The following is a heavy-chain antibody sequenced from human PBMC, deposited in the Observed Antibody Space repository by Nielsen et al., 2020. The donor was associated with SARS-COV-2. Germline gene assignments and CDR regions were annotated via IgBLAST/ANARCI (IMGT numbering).Heavy chain of an antibody. J-gene: IGHJ6*03. D-gene: IGHD2-2*01. CDR1: GGSISGAY. Sequence: SETLSLTCTVSGGSISGAYWSWLRQPPGEGLEWIAYIYPSGRTNYNPSLKSRAIISEDTSRNQFSLRLTSVSAADTAVYFCARGDLVVVPSPILGLGPFFYYFYLDVWGKGTTVIVSS. CDR3: ARGDLVVVPSPILGLGPFFYYFYLDV. CDR2: IYPSGRT. V-gene: IGHV4-4*08.